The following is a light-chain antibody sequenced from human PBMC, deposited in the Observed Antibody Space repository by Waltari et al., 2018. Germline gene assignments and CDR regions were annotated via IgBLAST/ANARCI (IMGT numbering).Light chain of an antibody. V-gene: IGLV2-11*01. J-gene: IGLJ2*01. CDR1: SSDVGGYNY. CDR2: EVT. CDR3: CSYGGSKLI. Sequence: QSALTQPRSVSGSPGQSATISCTGTSSDVGGYNYVSWYQQYPGKAPKLMIYEVTKRPSGVPDRFSGSKSGNTASLTISGLQAEDEADYYCCSYGGSKLIFGGGTKLTVL.